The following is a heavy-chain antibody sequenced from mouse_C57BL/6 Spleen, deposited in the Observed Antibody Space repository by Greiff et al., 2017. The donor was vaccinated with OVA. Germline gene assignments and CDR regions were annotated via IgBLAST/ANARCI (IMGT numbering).Heavy chain of an antibody. V-gene: IGHV2-5*01. Sequence: QVQLKESGPGLVQPSQSLSITCTVSGFSLTSYGVHWVRQSPGKGLEWLGVIWRGGSTDYNAAFMSRLSIPKDNAKSQVFFKMNSLQADDTAIYYFASTGFDYWGQGTTLTVSS. D-gene: IGHD4-1*01. CDR1: GFSLTSYG. CDR2: IWRGGST. CDR3: ASTGFDY. J-gene: IGHJ2*01.